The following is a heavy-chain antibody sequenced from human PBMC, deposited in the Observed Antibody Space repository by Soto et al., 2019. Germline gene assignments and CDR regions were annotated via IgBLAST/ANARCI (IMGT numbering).Heavy chain of an antibody. CDR1: GFTFSNAW. D-gene: IGHD2-2*02. CDR2: IKSKTDGGTT. Sequence: GGSLRLSCAASGFTFSNAWMNWVRQAPGKGLEWVGRIKSKTDGGTTDYAAPVKGRFTISRDDSKNTLYLQMNSLKTEDTAVYYCTTDLYCSSTSCYRDIGDYFDYWGQGTLVTVSS. V-gene: IGHV3-15*07. J-gene: IGHJ4*02. CDR3: TTDLYCSSTSCYRDIGDYFDY.